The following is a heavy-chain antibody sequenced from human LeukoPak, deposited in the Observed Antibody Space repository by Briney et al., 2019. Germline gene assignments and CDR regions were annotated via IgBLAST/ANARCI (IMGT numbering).Heavy chain of an antibody. CDR2: INTNTGNP. Sequence: ASVKVSCKASGYTFTSYAMNWVRQAPGQGLEWMGWINTNTGNPTYAQGFTGRFVFSLDTSVSTAYLQISSLKAEDTAVYYCARGQHERGYSYGTLGYWGQGTLVTVSS. D-gene: IGHD5-18*01. V-gene: IGHV7-4-1*02. CDR1: GYTFTSYA. CDR3: ARGQHERGYSYGTLGY. J-gene: IGHJ4*02.